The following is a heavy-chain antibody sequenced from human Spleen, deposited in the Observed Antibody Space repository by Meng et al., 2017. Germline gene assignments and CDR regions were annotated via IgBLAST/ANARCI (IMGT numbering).Heavy chain of an antibody. CDR2: IYPGDSDT. J-gene: IGHJ6*02. CDR1: GYSFTSYW. D-gene: IGHD3-10*01. V-gene: IGHV5-51*01. CDR3: ARQSRWFGELLSEGNYGMDV. Sequence: GESLKISCKGSGYSFTSYWIGWVRQMPGKGLEWMGIIYPGDSDTRYSPSFQGQVTISADKSISTAYLQWSSLKASDTAMYYCARQSRWFGELLSEGNYGMDVWGQGTTVTVSS.